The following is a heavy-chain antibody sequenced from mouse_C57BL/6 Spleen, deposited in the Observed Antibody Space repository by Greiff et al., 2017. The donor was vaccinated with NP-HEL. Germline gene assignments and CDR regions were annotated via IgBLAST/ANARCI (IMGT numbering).Heavy chain of an antibody. Sequence: VQLQQSGPVLVKPGASVKMSCKASGYTFTDYYMNWVKQSHGKSLEWIGVINPYNGGTSYNQKFKGKATLTVDKSSSTAYMELNSLTSEDSAVYYCARGYYGTGRFAYWGQGTLVTVSA. V-gene: IGHV1-19*01. CDR2: INPYNGGT. CDR3: ARGYYGTGRFAY. J-gene: IGHJ3*01. D-gene: IGHD1-1*01. CDR1: GYTFTDYY.